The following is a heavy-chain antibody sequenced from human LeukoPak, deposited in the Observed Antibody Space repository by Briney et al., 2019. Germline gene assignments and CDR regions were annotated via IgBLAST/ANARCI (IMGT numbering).Heavy chain of an antibody. CDR2: IYNSGNS. V-gene: IGHV4-59*01. Sequence: SETLSLTCTVSGGSIGSYYWSWIRQPPGKGLEWIGYIYNSGNSNYNPSLKSRVTISVDASKNQFSLRLSSVTAADTAVYYCARVTGYVMEDYFDYWGQGTLVTVSS. D-gene: IGHD6-13*01. CDR1: GGSIGSYY. J-gene: IGHJ4*02. CDR3: ARVTGYVMEDYFDY.